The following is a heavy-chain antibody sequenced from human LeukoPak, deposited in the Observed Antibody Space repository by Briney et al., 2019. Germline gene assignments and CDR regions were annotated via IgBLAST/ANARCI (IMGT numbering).Heavy chain of an antibody. V-gene: IGHV3-23*01. J-gene: IGHJ4*02. D-gene: IGHD2-2*03. Sequence: GGSLRLSCVASGFTFNSYAMSWVRQAPGKGLEWVSAISGSGGSTYYADYVKGRFTISRDNSKSTLYLQMNSLGAEDTALYYCAKDNGYCTSTSCFLEYGGQGTLVTVSS. CDR3: AKDNGYCTSTSCFLEY. CDR2: ISGSGGST. CDR1: GFTFNSYA.